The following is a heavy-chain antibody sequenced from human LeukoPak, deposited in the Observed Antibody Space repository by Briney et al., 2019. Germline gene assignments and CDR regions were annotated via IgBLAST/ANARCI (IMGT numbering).Heavy chain of an antibody. Sequence: SETLSLTCTVPGGSISSYYWSWIRQPPGKGLEWIGYIYYSGSTNYNPSLKSRVTISVDTSKNQFSLKLSSVTAADTAVYYCARVLWFGGPSEDDYWGQGTLVTVSS. CDR2: IYYSGST. J-gene: IGHJ4*02. D-gene: IGHD3-10*01. CDR3: ARVLWFGGPSEDDY. CDR1: GGSISSYY. V-gene: IGHV4-59*01.